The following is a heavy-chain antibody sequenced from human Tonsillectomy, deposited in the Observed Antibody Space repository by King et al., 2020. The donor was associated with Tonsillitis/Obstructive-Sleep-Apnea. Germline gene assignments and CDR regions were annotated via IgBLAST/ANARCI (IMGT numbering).Heavy chain of an antibody. Sequence: VQLVESGGGLVQPGGSLRLSCAASGFTFSSYAMHWVRQAPGKGLEYVSAISSNGGSTYYATSVKGRFTISRDNSKNTLYLQMGSLRAEDMAVYYCARGSDFWSGYSYSFDYWGQGTLVTVSS. D-gene: IGHD3-3*01. V-gene: IGHV3-64*01. J-gene: IGHJ4*02. CDR3: ARGSDFWSGYSYSFDY. CDR1: GFTFSSYA. CDR2: ISSNGGST.